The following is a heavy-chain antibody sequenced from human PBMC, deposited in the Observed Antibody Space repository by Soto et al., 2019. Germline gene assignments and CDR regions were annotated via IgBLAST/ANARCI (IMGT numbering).Heavy chain of an antibody. D-gene: IGHD3-16*02. V-gene: IGHV2-5*02. Sequence: QITLKESGPTLVKPTQTLTLTCTFSGFSLSTSGVGVGWIRQPPGKALEWLALIYWDDDKRYSPSLKSRLTITKNTSKNQVVLTLTNMDPVDTATYDCANSMITFGGVLVQVGFDPWGQGTLVTVSS. CDR3: ANSMITFGGVLVQVGFDP. J-gene: IGHJ5*02. CDR2: IYWDDDK. CDR1: GFSLSTSGVG.